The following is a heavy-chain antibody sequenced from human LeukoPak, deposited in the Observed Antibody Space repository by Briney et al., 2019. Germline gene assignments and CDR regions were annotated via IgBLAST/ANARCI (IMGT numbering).Heavy chain of an antibody. Sequence: GGSLRLSCAASGFTFGGYAMYWVRQAPGKGLECVAVILYDGGSKYYADSVKGRFTVSRDNSENTLYLQMNSLRPDDTAVYYCARAIAGAGKAMAYFHYYGMDVWGQGTTVTVSS. CDR1: GFTFGGYA. CDR2: ILYDGGSK. V-gene: IGHV3-30*04. J-gene: IGHJ6*02. D-gene: IGHD6-19*01. CDR3: ARAIAGAGKAMAYFHYYGMDV.